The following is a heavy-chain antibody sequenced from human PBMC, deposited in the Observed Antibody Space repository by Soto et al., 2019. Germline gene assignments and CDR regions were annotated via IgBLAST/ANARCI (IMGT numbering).Heavy chain of an antibody. CDR1: DSSISSSNW. D-gene: IGHD3-22*01. V-gene: IGHV4-4*02. J-gene: IGHJ4*02. CDR3: ASRPRDYYDTSAYIY. Sequence: PSETLSLTCAVSDSSISSSNWWSWVRQPPGKGLEWIGEIYHSGSTNYNPSLKSRVTISVDKSKNQFSLMLTSVTAADTAVYYCASRPRDYYDTSAYIYWGQGTLVTVSS. CDR2: IYHSGST.